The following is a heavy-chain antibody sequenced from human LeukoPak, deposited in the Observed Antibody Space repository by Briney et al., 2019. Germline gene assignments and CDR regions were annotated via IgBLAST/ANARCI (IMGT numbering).Heavy chain of an antibody. CDR2: ISDRSSTI. CDR1: GFTFTEYS. D-gene: IGHD3-10*01. Sequence: GESLRLSCAASGFTFTEYSIIWVRQAPGKGLEWVSFISDISDRSSTIHYADSVKGRFTMSRDNAERSVYLQMNSLRADDTAIYYCARVRGPTLKTCYMDVWGTGTTVTVSS. CDR3: ARVRGPTLKTCYMDV. V-gene: IGHV3-48*04. J-gene: IGHJ6*03.